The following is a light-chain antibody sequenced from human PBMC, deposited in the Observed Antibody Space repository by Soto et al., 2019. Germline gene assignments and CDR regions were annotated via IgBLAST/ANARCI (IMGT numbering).Light chain of an antibody. J-gene: IGLJ1*01. Sequence: QSVLTQPPSVSGAPGQRVTICCTGSSSNIGAGYDVHWYQQLPGTAPKLLIYGNGNRPSGVPDRYSGSKSGTSASLAITGLQAEDEADYYCQSYDSSLSGSEVFGTGTKLTVL. V-gene: IGLV1-40*01. CDR1: SSNIGAGYD. CDR2: GNG. CDR3: QSYDSSLSGSEV.